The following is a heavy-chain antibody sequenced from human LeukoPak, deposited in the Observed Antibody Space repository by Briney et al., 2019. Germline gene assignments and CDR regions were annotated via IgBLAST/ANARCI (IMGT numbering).Heavy chain of an antibody. CDR3: ARDFRTGYFDY. Sequence: PSETLSLTCTVSGGSISSYYWSWIRQPPGKGLEWIGYIYYSGSTNYNPSLKSRVTISVDTSKNQFSLKLSSATAADTAVYYCARDFRTGYFDYWGQGTLVTVSS. CDR1: GGSISSYY. D-gene: IGHD1-14*01. V-gene: IGHV4-59*01. CDR2: IYYSGST. J-gene: IGHJ4*02.